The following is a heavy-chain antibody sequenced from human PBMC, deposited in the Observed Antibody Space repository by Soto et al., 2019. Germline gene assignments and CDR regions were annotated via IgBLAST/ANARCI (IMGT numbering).Heavy chain of an antibody. D-gene: IGHD3-9*01. J-gene: IGHJ6*02. CDR2: IIPSSGST. Sequence: ASVKVSCKASGGTFSSYAISWVRQAPGQGLEWMGGIIPSSGSTSFPQKFQDRVTMTRDTSTSTVYMELNSLRSDDTAVYYCARDQRHYDILTGYYFYGMDVWG. CDR1: GGTFSSYA. CDR3: ARDQRHYDILTGYYFYGMDV. V-gene: IGHV1-46*01.